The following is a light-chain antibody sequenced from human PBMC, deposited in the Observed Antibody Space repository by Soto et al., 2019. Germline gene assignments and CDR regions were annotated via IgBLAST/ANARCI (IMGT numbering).Light chain of an antibody. CDR2: GNS. V-gene: IGLV1-40*01. CDR1: SSKIGAGYD. Sequence: SVLTQPPSVSGAPGQRVTISCTGSSSKIGAGYDVHWYQQLPGTAPKLLIYGNSNRPSGVPDRFSGSKSGTSASLAITGLQAEDEADYYCQSYDSSLSGYYVFGTGTKVTVL. J-gene: IGLJ1*01. CDR3: QSYDSSLSGYYV.